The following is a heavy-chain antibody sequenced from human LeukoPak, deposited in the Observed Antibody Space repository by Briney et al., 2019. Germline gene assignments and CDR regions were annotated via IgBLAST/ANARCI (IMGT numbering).Heavy chain of an antibody. Sequence: ASVKVSCKVSGYCLTELSMHWVRQAPGKGLEWMGGFDPEDDETIYTQKFQGRVTMTEDTSTDTAYMELSSLRSEDTAVYYCATEAGFGEGFRVTYYFDYWGQGTLVTVSS. J-gene: IGHJ4*02. CDR3: ATEAGFGEGFRVTYYFDY. V-gene: IGHV1-24*01. D-gene: IGHD3-10*01. CDR2: FDPEDDET. CDR1: GYCLTELS.